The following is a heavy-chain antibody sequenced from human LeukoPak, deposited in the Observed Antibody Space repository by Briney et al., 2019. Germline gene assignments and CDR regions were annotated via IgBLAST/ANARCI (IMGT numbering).Heavy chain of an antibody. CDR2: LPYNENA. CDR1: GGPISRSGYQ. J-gene: IGHJ4*02. Sequence: SETLSLTCTVSGGPISRSGYQWGWIRRPPGQGLEWIGTLPYNENAYYSPSLRSRVTISVDTAKNQLFLKVTSVTAAYTAVYPCARLPLARTAYAFDYSGQGTLGTVSS. D-gene: IGHD2-2*01. CDR3: ARLPLARTAYAFDY. V-gene: IGHV4-39*01.